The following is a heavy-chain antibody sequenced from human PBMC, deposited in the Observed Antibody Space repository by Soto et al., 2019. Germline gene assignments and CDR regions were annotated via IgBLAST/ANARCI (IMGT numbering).Heavy chain of an antibody. V-gene: IGHV3-30*18. D-gene: IGHD3-16*01. J-gene: IGHJ5*02. CDR1: GFTFSSYG. CDR2: ISYDGSNK. Sequence: QVQLVESGGGVVQPGRSLRLSCAASGFTFSSYGMHWVRQAPGKGLEWVAVISYDGSNKYYADSVKGRFTISRDNSKNTQYLQMNSLRAEDTAVYYCAKAHYDYVWGSSEDWFDPWGQGTLVTVSS. CDR3: AKAHYDYVWGSSEDWFDP.